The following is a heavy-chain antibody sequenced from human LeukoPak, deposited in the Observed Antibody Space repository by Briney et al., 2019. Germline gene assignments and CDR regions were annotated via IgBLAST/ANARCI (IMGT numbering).Heavy chain of an antibody. CDR2: IIPILGIA. Sequence: GASVKVSCKASGGTFSSYAISWVRQAPGQGLEWMGRIIPILGIANYAQKFQGRVTITADKSTSTAYMELSSLRSEDTAVYYCARDPGWGSSGWYWDYWGQGTLVTVSS. V-gene: IGHV1-69*04. D-gene: IGHD6-19*01. CDR1: GGTFSSYA. CDR3: ARDPGWGSSGWYWDY. J-gene: IGHJ4*02.